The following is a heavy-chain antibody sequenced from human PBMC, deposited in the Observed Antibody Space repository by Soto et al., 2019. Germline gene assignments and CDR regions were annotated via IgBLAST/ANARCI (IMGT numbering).Heavy chain of an antibody. CDR3: ATLNSFGSDY. D-gene: IGHD5-18*01. CDR2: IWYDGTNK. CDR1: GFTFSSYG. V-gene: IGHV3-33*03. Sequence: GGSLRLSCAASGFTFSSYGMHWVRQAPGKGLEWVAVIWYDGTNKYYVDSVEGRFTISRDNAKSTLYLQMNSLRPEDTAVYYCATLNSFGSDYWGRGTLVTVSS. J-gene: IGHJ4*02.